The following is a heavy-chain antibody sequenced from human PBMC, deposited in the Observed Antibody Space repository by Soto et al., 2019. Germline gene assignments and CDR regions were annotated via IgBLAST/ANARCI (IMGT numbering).Heavy chain of an antibody. CDR3: ARGLYGSGSYYEDNYYYYGMDV. Sequence: QTLSLTCAISGDSVSSNSAAWNWIRQSPSRGLEWLGRTYYRSKWYNDYAVSVKSRITINPDTSKNQFSLQLNSVTPEDTAVYYCARGLYGSGSYYEDNYYYYGMDVWGQGTTVTVSS. D-gene: IGHD3-10*01. CDR1: GDSVSSNSAA. V-gene: IGHV6-1*01. CDR2: TYYRSKWYN. J-gene: IGHJ6*02.